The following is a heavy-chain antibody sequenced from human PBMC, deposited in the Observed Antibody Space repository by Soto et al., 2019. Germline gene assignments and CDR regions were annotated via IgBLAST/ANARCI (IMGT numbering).Heavy chain of an antibody. V-gene: IGHV4-59*01. CDR3: ARMGRYCRGGSCYARCLHP. J-gene: IGHJ5*02. Sequence: SETLSLTCTVSGGSMSSYYWSWIRQSPGKGLEWIGYIFYGGSPNYNPSLKSRVTISVDSSKNQFSLKLTSVAAADTAIYYCARMGRYCRGGSCYARCLHPWGQGTLVTVSS. D-gene: IGHD2-15*01. CDR2: IFYGGSP. CDR1: GGSMSSYY.